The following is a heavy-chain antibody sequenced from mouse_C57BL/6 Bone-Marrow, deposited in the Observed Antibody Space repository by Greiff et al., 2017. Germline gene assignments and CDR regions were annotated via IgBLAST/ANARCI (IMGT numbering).Heavy chain of an antibody. CDR3: ARSRDFDY. J-gene: IGHJ2*01. Sequence: VQLVESGPGLVAPSQSLSITCTVSGYSLTSYAISWVRQTPGKGLEWLGVICTGGGTNYNSDLEYRLSISKDNSKSQVFFKMNSLQPDDTARYYCARSRDFDYWGQGTTLTVSS. CDR1: GYSLTSYA. CDR2: ICTGGGT. V-gene: IGHV2-9-1*01.